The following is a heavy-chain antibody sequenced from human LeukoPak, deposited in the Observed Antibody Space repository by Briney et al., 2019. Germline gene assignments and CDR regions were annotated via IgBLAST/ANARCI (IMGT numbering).Heavy chain of an antibody. J-gene: IGHJ4*02. CDR1: GGSITTYY. V-gene: IGHV4-59*13. CDR3: ARGREEFYYDSSGYYYFDH. CDR2: FHYSGST. D-gene: IGHD3-22*01. Sequence: SETLSLTCSVSGGSITTYYWSWIRLPPGQGLEWIGFFHYSGSTNYNPSLKSRVTISVDTSKNQFSLKLSSVTAADTAVYYCARGREEFYYDSSGYYYFDHWGQGTLVTVSP.